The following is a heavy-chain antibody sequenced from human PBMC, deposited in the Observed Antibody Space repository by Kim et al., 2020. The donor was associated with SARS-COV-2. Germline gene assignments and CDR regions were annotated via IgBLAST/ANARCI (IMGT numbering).Heavy chain of an antibody. V-gene: IGHV3-9*01. CDR1: GFTFGDYA. J-gene: IGHJ4*02. CDR2: ISWNSGGI. CDR3: ARRVYSYGGHCFDY. D-gene: IGHD5-18*01. Sequence: GGSLRLSCAASGFTFGDYAMHWVRQAPGKGLEWVSGISWNSGGIGYADSVKGRFTISRDNAKNSLYLQMNSLTAEDTALYYCARRVYSYGGHCFDYWGQGTLVTVSS.